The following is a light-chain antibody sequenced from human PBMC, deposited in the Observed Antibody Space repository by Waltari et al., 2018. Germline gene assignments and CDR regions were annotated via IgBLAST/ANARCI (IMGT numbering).Light chain of an antibody. CDR2: KAS. CDR1: QSISSW. V-gene: IGKV1-5*03. J-gene: IGKJ1*01. Sequence: DIQMTQSPSTLSASVGDRVTITCRASQSISSWLAWYQQKPGKAPKLLMYKASSLESGVPSRFSGSGSGTEFTLTISSLQPDEFATYYCQQYNSYSRTFGQGTKVEIK. CDR3: QQYNSYSRT.